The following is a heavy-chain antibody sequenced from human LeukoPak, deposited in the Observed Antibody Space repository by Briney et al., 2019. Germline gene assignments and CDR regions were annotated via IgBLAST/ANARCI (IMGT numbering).Heavy chain of an antibody. CDR1: GFIFVDYW. CDR3: TRGVYAFDI. Sequence: QTGGSLRLSCAASGFIFVDYWVTWVRQAPGKGLEWVAYMKPDGSEIYYLDSVKGRFTISRDNTKNLLYLQMNGLRAEDTATYYCTRGVYAFDIRGQGTMVTVSS. CDR2: MKPDGSEI. V-gene: IGHV3-7*01. J-gene: IGHJ3*02.